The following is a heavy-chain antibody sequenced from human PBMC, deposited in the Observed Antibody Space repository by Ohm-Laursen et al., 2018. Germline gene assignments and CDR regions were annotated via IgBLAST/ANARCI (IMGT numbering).Heavy chain of an antibody. CDR3: ATRYYYDSSGYYLGGFDP. CDR2: IYHSGST. CDR1: GYSISSGYY. V-gene: IGHV4-38-2*01. Sequence: SETLSLTCAVSGYSISSGYYWGWIRQPPGKGLEWIGSIYHSGSTYYNPSLKSRVTISVDTSKNQFSLKLSSVTAADTAVYYCATRYYYDSSGYYLGGFDPWGQGTLVTVSS. D-gene: IGHD3-22*01. J-gene: IGHJ5*02.